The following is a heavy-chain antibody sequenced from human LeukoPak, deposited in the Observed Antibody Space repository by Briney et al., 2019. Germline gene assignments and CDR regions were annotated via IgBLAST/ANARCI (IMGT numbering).Heavy chain of an antibody. D-gene: IGHD3-10*01. J-gene: IGHJ4*02. CDR2: ISGSGGAT. Sequence: PGGSLRLSCAASGFSFSDYNMNWVRQAPGKGLEWVSGISGSGGATYYADSVKGRFTISRDDPHNTLYLQMNSLRAEDTAVYFCARGGVDYYGSGTYYPMYYFDYWGQGALVTVSS. CDR1: GFSFSDYN. CDR3: ARGGVDYYGSGTYYPMYYFDY. V-gene: IGHV3-23*01.